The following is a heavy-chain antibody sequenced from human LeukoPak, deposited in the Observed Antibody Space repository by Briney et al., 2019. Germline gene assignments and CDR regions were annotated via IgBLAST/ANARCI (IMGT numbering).Heavy chain of an antibody. D-gene: IGHD6-19*01. Sequence: GASVKVSCKASGYTFTSYGISWVRQAPGQGLVWMGWISAYNGNTNYAQKLQGRVTMTTDTSTSTAYMELRSLRSDDTAVYYCARGGAVADSYWYFDLWGRGTLVTVSS. CDR2: ISAYNGNT. CDR1: GYTFTSYG. CDR3: ARGGAVADSYWYFDL. V-gene: IGHV1-18*01. J-gene: IGHJ2*01.